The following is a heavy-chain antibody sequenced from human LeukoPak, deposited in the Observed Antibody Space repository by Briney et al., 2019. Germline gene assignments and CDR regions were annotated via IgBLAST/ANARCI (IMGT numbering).Heavy chain of an antibody. CDR2: ISYDGSNK. J-gene: IGHJ5*02. CDR1: GFTFSSYG. D-gene: IGHD4-11*01. CDR3: AKDWGEATVTNWFDP. Sequence: GGPLRLSCAASGFTFSSYGIHWVRQAPGKGLEWVAVISYDGSNKFYADSVKGRFTISRDNSKNTLFLQMNSLRPEDTAVYYCAKDWGEATVTNWFDPWGQGTLVTVSS. V-gene: IGHV3-30*18.